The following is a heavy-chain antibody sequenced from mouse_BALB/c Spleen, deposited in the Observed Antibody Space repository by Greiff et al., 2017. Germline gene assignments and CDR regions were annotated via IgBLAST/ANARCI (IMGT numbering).Heavy chain of an antibody. J-gene: IGHJ1*01. V-gene: IGHV14-3*02. D-gene: IGHD1-2*01. CDR3: ASILRRDWYFDV. CDR2: IDPANGNT. CDR1: GFNIKDTY. Sequence: EVQLQESGAELVKPGASVKLSCTASGFNIKDTYMHWVKQRPEQGLEWIGRIDPANGNTKYDPKFQGKATITADTSSNTAYLQLSSLTSEDTAVYYCASILRRDWYFDVWGAGTTVTVSS.